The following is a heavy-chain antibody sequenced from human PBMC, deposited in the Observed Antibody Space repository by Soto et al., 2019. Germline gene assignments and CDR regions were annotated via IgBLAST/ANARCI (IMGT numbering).Heavy chain of an antibody. J-gene: IGHJ6*02. CDR2: IYYSGST. Sequence: QVQLQESGPGLVKPSQTLSLTCTVSGGSISSGGYYWSWIRQHPGKGLEWIGYIYYSGSTYYNPSLKSRVTISVDTSKNQFSLKLSSVTAADTAVYYCARYYDFWSGYWRGVHAYGMDVWGQGTTVTVSS. CDR3: ARYYDFWSGYWRGVHAYGMDV. D-gene: IGHD3-3*01. CDR1: GGSISSGGYY. V-gene: IGHV4-31*03.